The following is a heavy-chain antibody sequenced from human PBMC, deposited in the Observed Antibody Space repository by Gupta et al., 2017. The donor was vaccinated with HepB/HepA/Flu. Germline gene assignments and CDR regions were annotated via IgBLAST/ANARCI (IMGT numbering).Heavy chain of an antibody. J-gene: IGHJ3*01. Sequence: QMVESGGGSVQPGGSLRLSCAASGFFFSGYEMTWVRQAPGKGLEWISYISTSGANTKYAASVEGRFTISRDNAKNSLYLKRNNLRGDDTATYYCASKMKTSKAFDVWGQGAEVTVSS. CDR3: ASKMKTSKAFDV. D-gene: IGHD5-24*01. CDR1: GFFFSGYE. CDR2: ISTSGANT. V-gene: IGHV3-48*03.